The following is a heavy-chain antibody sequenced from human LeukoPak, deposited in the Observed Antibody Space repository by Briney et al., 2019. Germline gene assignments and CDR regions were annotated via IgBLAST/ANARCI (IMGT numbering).Heavy chain of an antibody. CDR3: ARGEFACNHGSYCLTV. Sequence: GGSLRLSCSASGFTFSDYWMSWVRQAPGKGPEWVANIKQDGSVKYYVDSVKGRFTISRDNAKNALYLQVNSLIPEDTAVYYCARGEFACNHGSYCLTVWGQGTTVTVSS. CDR2: IKQDGSVK. J-gene: IGHJ6*02. D-gene: IGHD2-15*01. CDR1: GFTFSDYW. V-gene: IGHV3-7*01.